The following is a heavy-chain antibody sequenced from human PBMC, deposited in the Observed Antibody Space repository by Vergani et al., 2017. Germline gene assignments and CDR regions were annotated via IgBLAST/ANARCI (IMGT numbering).Heavy chain of an antibody. CDR3: ARDRVQLAPNPYYFDY. V-gene: IGHV1-69*01. CDR2: IIPIFGTA. D-gene: IGHD6-13*01. CDR1: GGTFSSYA. Sequence: QVQLVQSGAEVKKPGCSVKVSCKASGGTFSSYAISWVRQAPGQGLEWMGGIIPIFGTANYAQKFQGRVTITADESTGTAYMELSSLISEDTAVYYCARDRVQLAPNPYYFDYWGQGTLVTVSS. J-gene: IGHJ4*02.